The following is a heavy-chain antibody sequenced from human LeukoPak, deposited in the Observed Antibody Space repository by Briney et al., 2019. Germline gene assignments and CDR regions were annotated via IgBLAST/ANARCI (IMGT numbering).Heavy chain of an antibody. CDR1: GFTFSNSA. Sequence: PGGSLRLSCAASGFTFSNSAMSWVRQAPGKGLEWISTISSTGRATYYTDSVKGRFTISRDNSKNTLSLQMNSLRAEDTAVYYCAKRGPYEQCAYETWGQGTMVTVSS. CDR3: AKRGPYEQCAYET. V-gene: IGHV3-23*01. J-gene: IGHJ3*02. D-gene: IGHD3-22*01. CDR2: ISSTGRAT.